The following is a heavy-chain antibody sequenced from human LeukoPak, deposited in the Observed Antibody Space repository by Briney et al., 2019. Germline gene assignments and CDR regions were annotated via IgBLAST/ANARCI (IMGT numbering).Heavy chain of an antibody. D-gene: IGHD5-12*01. CDR2: INEGGSDK. V-gene: IGHV3-7*04. CDR1: GFTFSNYW. CDR3: ARYDGYDLRY. Sequence: GGSLRLSCAASGFTFSNYWRSWVRQAPGKGLEWVAKINEGGSDKHYVDSVKGRFTISRDNAKNSLYLEMNGLRAEDTAVYYCARYDGYDLRYWGQGTLVTVSS. J-gene: IGHJ4*02.